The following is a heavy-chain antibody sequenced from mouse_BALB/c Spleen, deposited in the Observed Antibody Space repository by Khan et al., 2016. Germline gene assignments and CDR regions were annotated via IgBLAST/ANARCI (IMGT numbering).Heavy chain of an antibody. CDR1: GFTFSDYY. Sequence: EVELVESGGGLVKPGGSLKLSCAASGFTFSDYYMYWVRQTPEKRLEWVATISDGGSYTYYPDSVKGRFTISRDNAKNNLYLKMSSLKSDETAMYYGEVEGLRRGFAYWGQGTLVTVSA. CDR3: EVEGLRRGFAY. J-gene: IGHJ3*01. CDR2: ISDGGSYT. D-gene: IGHD2-4*01. V-gene: IGHV5-4*02.